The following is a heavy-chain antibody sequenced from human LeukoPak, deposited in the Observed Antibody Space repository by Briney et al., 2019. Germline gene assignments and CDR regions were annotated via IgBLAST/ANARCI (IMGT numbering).Heavy chain of an antibody. CDR1: GFTFSSYS. V-gene: IGHV3-21*01. Sequence: KAGGSLRLSCAASGFTFSSYSMTWVRQAPVKGLEWVSSISSSSSYIYYADSVKGRFTISRDNAKNSLYLQMNSLRAEDTAVYYCARGRQWLVQGGFDAFDIWGQGTMVTASS. CDR3: ARGRQWLVQGGFDAFDI. J-gene: IGHJ3*02. D-gene: IGHD6-19*01. CDR2: ISSSSSYI.